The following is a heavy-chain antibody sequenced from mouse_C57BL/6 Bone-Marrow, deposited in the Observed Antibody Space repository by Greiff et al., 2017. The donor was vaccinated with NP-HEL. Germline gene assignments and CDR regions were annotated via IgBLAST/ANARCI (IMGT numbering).Heavy chain of an antibody. D-gene: IGHD3-2*02. CDR3: ASYSSGYYAMDY. V-gene: IGHV5-15*01. Sequence: EVMLVESGGGLVQPGGSLKLSCAASGFTFSDYGMAWVRQAPRKGPEWVAFISNLAYSIYYADTVTGRFTISRENAKNTLYLEMSSLRSEDTAMYYCASYSSGYYAMDYWVQGTSVTVSS. CDR1: GFTFSDYG. J-gene: IGHJ4*01. CDR2: ISNLAYSI.